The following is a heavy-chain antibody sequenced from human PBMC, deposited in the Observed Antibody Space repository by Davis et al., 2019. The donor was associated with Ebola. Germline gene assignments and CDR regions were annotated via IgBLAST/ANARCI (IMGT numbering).Heavy chain of an antibody. V-gene: IGHV3-7*03. CDR3: ARAMTTVTTWSGYYGMDV. Sequence: GESLKISCAASGFTFGSYWMNWVRQAPGRGLEWVANINQDESEKYYVDSVEGRFTISRDNAKNSLFLQMNSLRAEDTAVYYCARAMTTVTTWSGYYGMDVWGQGTTVTVSS. D-gene: IGHD4-17*01. CDR2: INQDESEK. CDR1: GFTFGSYW. J-gene: IGHJ6*02.